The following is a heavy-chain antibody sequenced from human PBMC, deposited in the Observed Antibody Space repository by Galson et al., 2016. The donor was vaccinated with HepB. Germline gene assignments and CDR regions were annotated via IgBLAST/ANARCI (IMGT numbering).Heavy chain of an antibody. CDR3: ARDDFGDSIDY. J-gene: IGHJ4*02. CDR1: GFTFSSYG. CDR2: IWFDGSNK. V-gene: IGHV3-33*01. D-gene: IGHD4-17*01. Sequence: SLRLSCAASGFTFSSYGMHWVRPAPGKGLEWVAVIWFDGSNKYYADSVKGRFTISRDNSKNTLYVQMNSLRAEDTAVYYCARDDFGDSIDYWGQGTLVTVSS.